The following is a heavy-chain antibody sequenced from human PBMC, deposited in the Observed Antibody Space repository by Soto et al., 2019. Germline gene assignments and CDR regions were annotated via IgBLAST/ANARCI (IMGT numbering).Heavy chain of an antibody. J-gene: IGHJ1*01. V-gene: IGHV1-2*02. CDR3: ARDGGDSGDSEYCQH. CDR2: INPNSGGT. CDR1: GYTFTGYY. Sequence: QVQLVQSGPEVKKPGASVKVSCKASGYTFTGYYIHWVRQAPGQGLEWMGWINPNSGGTNSAQKFEGRVTMTRDTAISTAYMELSRLRSDDTAVYYCARDGGDSGDSEYCQHWGQCTLVTVSS. D-gene: IGHD4-17*01.